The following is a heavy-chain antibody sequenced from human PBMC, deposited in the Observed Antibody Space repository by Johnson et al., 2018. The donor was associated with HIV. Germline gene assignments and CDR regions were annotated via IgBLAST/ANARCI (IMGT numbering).Heavy chain of an antibody. D-gene: IGHD3-22*01. Sequence: VQLVESGGGLIQPGGSLRLSCAASGFTVSSNYMSWVRQAPGKGLEWVANIKQDGSEKYYVDSVKGRFTISRDNAKNSLYLQMNSLRAEDTAVYFCVRDRGTVVIWSDAFDMWGQGTMVTVSS. V-gene: IGHV3-7*01. J-gene: IGHJ3*02. CDR1: GFTVSSNY. CDR3: VRDRGTVVIWSDAFDM. CDR2: IKQDGSEK.